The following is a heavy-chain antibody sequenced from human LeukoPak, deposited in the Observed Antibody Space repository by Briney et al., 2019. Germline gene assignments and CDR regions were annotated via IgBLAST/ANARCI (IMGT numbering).Heavy chain of an antibody. CDR1: GGSFSGYY. V-gene: IGHV4-34*01. D-gene: IGHD6-13*01. CDR3: ARGRGSIAAAGRARWFDP. J-gene: IGHJ5*02. CDR2: INHSGST. Sequence: SETLSLTCAVYGGSFSGYYWSWIRQPPGKGLEWIGEINHSGSTNYNPSLKSRVTISVDTSKNQFSLKLSSVTAADTAVYYCARGRGSIAAAGRARWFDPWGQGTLVTVSS.